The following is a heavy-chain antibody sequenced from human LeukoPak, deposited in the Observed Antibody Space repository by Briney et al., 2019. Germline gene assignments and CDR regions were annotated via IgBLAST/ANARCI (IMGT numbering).Heavy chain of an antibody. V-gene: IGHV3-33*01. J-gene: IGHJ4*02. CDR3: ARDLCSTTSCLDY. CDR2: IWYDGSKK. D-gene: IGHD2-2*01. Sequence: PGGSLRLSCATSGFTFSNCGMHWVRQAPGKGLEWVAVIWYDGSKKYYADSVKGRFTISRDDSKNTLYLQMNSLRAEDTAVYYCARDLCSTTSCLDYWGQGTLVTVSS. CDR1: GFTFSNCG.